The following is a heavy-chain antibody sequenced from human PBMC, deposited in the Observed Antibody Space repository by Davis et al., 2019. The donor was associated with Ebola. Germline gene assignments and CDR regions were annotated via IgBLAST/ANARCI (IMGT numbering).Heavy chain of an antibody. CDR2: IYYSGST. J-gene: IGHJ4*02. Sequence: PSETLSLTCTVSGGSISSSSYYWGWIRQPPGKGLEWIGSIYYSGSTYYNPSLKSRVTISVDTSKNQFSLKLSSVTAADTAVYYCAYGGFSGVYYFDYWGQGTLVTVSS. V-gene: IGHV4-39*07. CDR1: GGSISSSSYY. CDR3: AYGGFSGVYYFDY. D-gene: IGHD6-25*01.